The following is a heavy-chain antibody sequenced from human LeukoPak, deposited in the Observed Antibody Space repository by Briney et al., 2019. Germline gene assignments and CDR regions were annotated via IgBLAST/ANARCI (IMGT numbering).Heavy chain of an antibody. CDR3: ARNPVRNAYYRDSTRY. CDR1: GFTFSSYG. CDR2: ISYDGSNK. Sequence: GRSLRLSCAASGFTFSSYGMHWVRQAPGKGLEWVAVISYDGSNKYYADSVKGRFTISRDNSKNTLYLQMNSLRAEDTALYYCARNPVRNAYYRDSTRYWGQGTLVTVSS. V-gene: IGHV3-30*03. D-gene: IGHD3-16*01. J-gene: IGHJ4*02.